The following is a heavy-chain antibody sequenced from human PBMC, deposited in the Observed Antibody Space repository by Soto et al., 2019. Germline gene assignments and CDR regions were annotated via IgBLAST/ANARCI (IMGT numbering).Heavy chain of an antibody. CDR2: IIPIFGTA. V-gene: IGHV1-69*13. J-gene: IGHJ4*02. Sequence: ASVKVSCKASGGTFSSYAISWVRQAPGQGLEWMGGIIPIFGTANYAQKFQGRVTITADESTSTAYMELSSLRSEDTAVYYCERESSPHYDFWSGLYLDYWGQGTLVTVSS. CDR3: ERESSPHYDFWSGLYLDY. D-gene: IGHD3-3*01. CDR1: GGTFSSYA.